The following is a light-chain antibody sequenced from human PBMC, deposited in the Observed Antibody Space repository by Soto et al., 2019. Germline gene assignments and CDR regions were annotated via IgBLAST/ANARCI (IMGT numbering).Light chain of an antibody. CDR1: SSNIGAGYD. CDR3: QSYDSSLSGVL. Sequence: QSVLTQPPSVSGAPGQRVTISCTGSSSNIGAGYDVHWYQQLPGAAPKLLIYDNNNDINRPSGVPDRFSGSKSGTSASLAITGLQAEDEADYYCQSYDSSLSGVLFGGGTKLTVL. CDR2: DNNNDI. V-gene: IGLV1-40*01. J-gene: IGLJ2*01.